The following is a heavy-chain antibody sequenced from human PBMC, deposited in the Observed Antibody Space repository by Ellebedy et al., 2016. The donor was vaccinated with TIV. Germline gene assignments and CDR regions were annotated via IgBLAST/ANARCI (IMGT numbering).Heavy chain of an antibody. J-gene: IGHJ4*02. CDR2: IYFNGDT. CDR1: GGAISSVGYY. D-gene: IGHD3-10*01. V-gene: IGHV4-31*03. Sequence: LRLSXTVSGGAISSVGYYWNWIRQHPGKGLEWIGNIYFNGDTYYNPSLKSRLTISLDTSKNQVSLMMKSVTAADTALYYCARGVSEIYYKDFWGQGTLVTVSS. CDR3: ARGVSEIYYKDF.